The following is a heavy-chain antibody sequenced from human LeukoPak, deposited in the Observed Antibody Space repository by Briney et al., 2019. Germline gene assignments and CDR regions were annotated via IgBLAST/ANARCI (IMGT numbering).Heavy chain of an antibody. D-gene: IGHD5-18*01. J-gene: IGHJ4*02. V-gene: IGHV3-21*01. CDR2: ISSSSSYI. CDR1: GFTVSTNY. Sequence: GGSLRLSCAASGFTVSTNYMTWVRQAPGKGLEWVSSISSSSSYIYYADSVKGRFTISRDNAKNSLYLQMNSLRAEDTAVYYCARSIQLWPPQGFDYWGQGTLVTVSS. CDR3: ARSIQLWPPQGFDY.